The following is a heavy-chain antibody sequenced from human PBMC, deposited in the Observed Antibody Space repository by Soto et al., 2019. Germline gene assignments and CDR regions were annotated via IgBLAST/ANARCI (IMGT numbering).Heavy chain of an antibody. J-gene: IGHJ4*02. CDR3: ARDRGYYYGSGSYRRVRYFDY. CDR1: GGSISSSNW. D-gene: IGHD3-10*01. Sequence: SETLSLTCAVSGGSISSSNWWSWVRQPPGKGLEWIGEIYHSGSTNYNPSLKSRVTISVDKSKNQFSLKLSSVTAADTAVYYCARDRGYYYGSGSYRRVRYFDYWGQGTLVTVSS. V-gene: IGHV4-4*02. CDR2: IYHSGST.